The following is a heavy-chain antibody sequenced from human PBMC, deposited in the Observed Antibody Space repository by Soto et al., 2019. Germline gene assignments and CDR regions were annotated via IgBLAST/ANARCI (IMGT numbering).Heavy chain of an antibody. CDR2: IYYSGST. CDR3: ARTAYYYDSSVEGAFDI. D-gene: IGHD3-22*01. J-gene: IGHJ3*02. Sequence: SETLSLTCTVSGGSISSYYWSWIRQPPGKGLEWIGYIYYSGSTNYNPSLKSRVTISVDTSKNQFSLKLSSVTAADTAVYYCARTAYYYDSSVEGAFDIWGQGTMVT. CDR1: GGSISSYY. V-gene: IGHV4-59*01.